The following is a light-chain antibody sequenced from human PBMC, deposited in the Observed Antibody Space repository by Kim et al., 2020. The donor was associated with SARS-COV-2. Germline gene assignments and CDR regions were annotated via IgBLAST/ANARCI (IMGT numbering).Light chain of an antibody. V-gene: IGKV1-16*01. CDR1: QDISTN. J-gene: IGKJ1*01. Sequence: ASVGDRVNITCRASQDISTNLDWFQQKPGKAPKSLIYAASSLQSGAPSRFSGGGSGTDFTLTISSLQAEDSATYYCQQYSNYPRTFGQGTKVAIK. CDR3: QQYSNYPRT. CDR2: AAS.